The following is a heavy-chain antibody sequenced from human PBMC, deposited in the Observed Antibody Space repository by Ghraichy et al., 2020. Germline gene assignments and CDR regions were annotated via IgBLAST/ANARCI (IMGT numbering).Heavy chain of an antibody. CDR1: GFTFSSYA. D-gene: IGHD5-18*01. Sequence: GGSLRLFCSASGFTFSSYAMHWVRQAPGKGLEYVSAISSNGGSTYYADSVKGRFTISRDNSKNTLYLQMSSLRAEDTAVYYCVKGRGYSYSEGIDYWGQGTLVTVSS. CDR2: ISSNGGST. J-gene: IGHJ4*02. CDR3: VKGRGYSYSEGIDY. V-gene: IGHV3-64D*06.